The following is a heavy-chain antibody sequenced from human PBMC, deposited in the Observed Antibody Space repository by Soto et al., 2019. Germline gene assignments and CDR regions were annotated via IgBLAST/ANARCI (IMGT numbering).Heavy chain of an antibody. CDR2: FIPIFDAA. D-gene: IGHD3-10*01. J-gene: IGHJ3*02. V-gene: IGHV1-69*01. CDR3: ARKAESYGFDI. Sequence: QVQLVQSGAEVKKPGSSVKVSCKASGGTFSNYAINWVRQAPGQGLEWMGGFIPIFDAANYAQNFRGRVTSTEDESTSTSYMELSGLSSEDTDMYYCARKAESYGFDIWGQGTLVTVS. CDR1: GGTFSNYA.